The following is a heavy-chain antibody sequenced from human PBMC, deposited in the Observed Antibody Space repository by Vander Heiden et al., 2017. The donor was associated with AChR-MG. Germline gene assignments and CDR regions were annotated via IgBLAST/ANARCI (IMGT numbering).Heavy chain of an antibody. V-gene: IGHV3-23*01. CDR3: GKTGTINGYYGMDV. J-gene: IGHJ6*02. CDR2: ISGSGGST. CDR1: GLPFSSYA. D-gene: IGHD1-7*01. Sequence: EVQLLESGGGLVQPGGSLRLSCAASGLPFSSYAMSWVRQAPGKGLEWVSAISGSGGSTYYADSVKGRFTISRDNSKNTLYLQMHRMRAEDTAVYYCGKTGTINGYYGMDVWGQGTTVTVSS.